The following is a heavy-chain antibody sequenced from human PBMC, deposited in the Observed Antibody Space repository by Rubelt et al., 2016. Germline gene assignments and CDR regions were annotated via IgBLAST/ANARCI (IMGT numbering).Heavy chain of an antibody. V-gene: IGHV4-34*01. CDR2: IYYSGST. CDR1: GGSFSGYY. J-gene: IGHJ4*02. CDR3: ARMIAVAVPFDY. Sequence: QVQLQQWGAGLLKPSETLSLTCAVYGGSFSGYYWSWIRQPPGKGLEWIGSIYYSGSTYYNPSLKSRVTISVDTSKNQFSLKLSSVTAADTAVYYCARMIAVAVPFDYWGQGTLVTVSS. D-gene: IGHD6-19*01.